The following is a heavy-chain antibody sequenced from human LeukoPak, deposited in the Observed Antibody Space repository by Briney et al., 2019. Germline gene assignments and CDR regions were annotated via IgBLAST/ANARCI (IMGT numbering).Heavy chain of an antibody. V-gene: IGHV4-59*01. D-gene: IGHD3-10*01. J-gene: IGHJ6*02. CDR1: GGSISSYY. Sequence: SETLSLTCTVSGGSISSYYWSWIRQPPGKGLEWIGYIYYSGSTNYNPSLKSRVTISVDTSKNQFSLKLSSVTAADTAVYYCARDPSWRWVRGENYGMDVWGQGTTVTVSS. CDR3: ARDPSWRWVRGENYGMDV. CDR2: IYYSGST.